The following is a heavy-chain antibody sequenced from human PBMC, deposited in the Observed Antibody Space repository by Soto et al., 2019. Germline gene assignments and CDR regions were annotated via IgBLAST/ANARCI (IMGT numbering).Heavy chain of an antibody. J-gene: IGHJ4*02. V-gene: IGHV1-18*01. CDR1: GYTFSSYG. D-gene: IGHD3-16*01. CDR3: ARERGGYAYGDY. CDR2: INIYKGNT. Sequence: QVQLMQTGAEVKKPGASVKVSCKPSGYTFSSYGIAWVRQAPGHGLEWMGWINIYKGNTNYAQKFQDRVTMTTDTSTRTVYMELRSLGSDDTAVYYCARERGGYAYGDYWGQGTLVTVSS.